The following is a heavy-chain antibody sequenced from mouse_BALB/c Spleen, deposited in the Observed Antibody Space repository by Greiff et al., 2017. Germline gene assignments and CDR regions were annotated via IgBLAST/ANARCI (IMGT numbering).Heavy chain of an antibody. CDR3: ASEKYGNPLAMDY. CDR2: ISTYYGDA. Sequence: QVHVKQSGAELVRPGVSVKISCKGSGYTFTDYAMHWVKQSPAKSLEWIGVISTYYGDASYNQKFKGKATMTVDKSSSTAYMELARLTSEDSAIYYCASEKYGNPLAMDYWGQGTSVTVSS. J-gene: IGHJ4*01. D-gene: IGHD2-10*02. V-gene: IGHV1S137*01. CDR1: GYTFTDYA.